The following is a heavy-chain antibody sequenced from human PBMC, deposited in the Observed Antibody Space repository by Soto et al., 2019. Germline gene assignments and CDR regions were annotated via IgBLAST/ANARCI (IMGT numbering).Heavy chain of an antibody. CDR2: TYYRSKWYN. CDR1: GDSVSSNRAA. J-gene: IGHJ5*01. V-gene: IGHV6-1*01. D-gene: IGHD4-17*01. Sequence: QVQLQQSGRGLVKPSQTLSLTCAISGDSVSSNRAAWKWIRQSPSRGLEWLGRTYYRSKWYNDYAVSVKSRITINPDTSKNQFSLQMNSVPPEDTAVYYCARDPGGDYAGGFDFWGQGTLVTVSS. CDR3: ARDPGGDYAGGFDF.